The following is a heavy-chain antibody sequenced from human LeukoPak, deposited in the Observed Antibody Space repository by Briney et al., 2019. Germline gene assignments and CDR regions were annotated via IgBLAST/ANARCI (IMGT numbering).Heavy chain of an antibody. CDR1: GFTFSSYA. V-gene: IGHV3-23*01. J-gene: IGHJ4*02. D-gene: IGHD3-22*01. CDR3: AKSGSGYYYDSSGLDY. Sequence: GGFLRLSCAASGFTFSSYAMSWVRQAPGKGLEWVSAISGSGGSTYYADSVKGRFTISRDNSKNTLYLQMNSLRAEDTAVYYCAKSGSGYYYDSSGLDYWGQGTLVTVSS. CDR2: ISGSGGST.